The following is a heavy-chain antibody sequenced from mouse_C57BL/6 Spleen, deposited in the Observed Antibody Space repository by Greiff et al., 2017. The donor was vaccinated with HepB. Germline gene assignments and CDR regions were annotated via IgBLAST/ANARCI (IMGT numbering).Heavy chain of an antibody. CDR2: IYPGDGDT. V-gene: IGHV1-82*01. J-gene: IGHJ4*01. CDR3: AREPYYYGSSSYAMDY. Sequence: QVQLQQSGPELVKPGASVKISCKASGYAFSSSWMNWVKQRPGKGLEWIGRIYPGDGDTNYNGKFKGKATLTADKSSSTAYMQLSSLTSEDSAVYFCAREPYYYGSSSYAMDYWGQGTSVTVSS. D-gene: IGHD1-1*01. CDR1: GYAFSSSW.